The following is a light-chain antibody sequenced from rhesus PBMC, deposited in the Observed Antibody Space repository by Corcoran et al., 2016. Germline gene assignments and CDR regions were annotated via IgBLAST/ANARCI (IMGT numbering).Light chain of an antibody. CDR2: KAS. CDR1: QGISIW. CDR3: QQHDSAPRT. V-gene: IGKV1-21*01. Sequence: DIQMTQSPSSLSASVGDRVTITCRASQGISIWLAWYQQKPGKAPKNPIYKASTLQSGVPSRFSGSGSGTEFTLTISSLQPEDFATDYCQQHDSAPRTFGQGTKVEIK. J-gene: IGKJ1*01.